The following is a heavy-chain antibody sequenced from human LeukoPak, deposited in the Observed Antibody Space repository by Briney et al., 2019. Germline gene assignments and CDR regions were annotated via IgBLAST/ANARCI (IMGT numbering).Heavy chain of an antibody. D-gene: IGHD3-9*01. CDR3: ARSIGLTGGGVDV. CDR1: GFTFRAYN. V-gene: IGHV3-11*01. J-gene: IGHJ6*02. CDR2: ITDSGSSI. Sequence: PGVSLRFSCAASGFTFRAYNMIWVRPAPGQGLEWVLYITDSGSSIHYADSVNGRFTISRDNTKNSLYLQMNSLRAEDPAVYYCARSIGLTGGGVDVWGRGTTVSVSS.